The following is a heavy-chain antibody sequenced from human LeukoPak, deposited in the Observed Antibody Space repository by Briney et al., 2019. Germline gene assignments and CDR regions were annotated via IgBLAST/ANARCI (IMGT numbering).Heavy chain of an antibody. CDR3: AKATRGRVMGRWLQLYYFDY. J-gene: IGHJ4*02. CDR1: GFTFSSYY. Sequence: PGGSLRLSCAGSGFTFSSYYMNWVRQAPGKGLEWVSAISGSGGSTYYADSVKGRFTISRDNSKNTLYLQMNSLRAEDTAVYYCAKATRGRVMGRWLQLYYFDYWGQGTLVTVSS. CDR2: ISGSGGST. V-gene: IGHV3-23*01. D-gene: IGHD5-24*01.